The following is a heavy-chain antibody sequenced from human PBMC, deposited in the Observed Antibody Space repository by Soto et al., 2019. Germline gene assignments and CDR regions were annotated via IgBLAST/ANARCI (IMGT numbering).Heavy chain of an antibody. CDR1: RFTFSNYG. CDR3: AKDEGRYTYGLRDC. CDR2: IWYDGSYK. Sequence: GGSLRLFXAASRFTFSNYGMHWVRQAPGKGLEWVAVIWYDGSYKYYADSVKGRFTISRDNSRTTLYLQMNSLRAEDTAVYYCAKDEGRYTYGLRDCWGQGTLVTVSS. V-gene: IGHV3-33*06. J-gene: IGHJ4*02. D-gene: IGHD5-18*01.